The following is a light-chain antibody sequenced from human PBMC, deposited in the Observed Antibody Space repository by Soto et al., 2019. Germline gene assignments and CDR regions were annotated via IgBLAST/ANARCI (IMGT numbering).Light chain of an antibody. V-gene: IGKV3-15*01. J-gene: IGKJ1*01. Sequence: EIVMTQSPATLSVSPGEGATLSCRASQSVSSDLAWYQQKPGQSPRLLIYGASTRATGIPARFSGGGSGTEFTLTITSLQSEDFAVYYCQQYNKWPLTFGQGTKVEIK. CDR2: GAS. CDR1: QSVSSD. CDR3: QQYNKWPLT.